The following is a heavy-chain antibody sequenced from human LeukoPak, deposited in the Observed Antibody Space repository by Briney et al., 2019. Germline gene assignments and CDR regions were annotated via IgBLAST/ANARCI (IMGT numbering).Heavy chain of an antibody. CDR2: INHSGST. J-gene: IGHJ4*02. CDR1: GGSFSGYY. Sequence: PSETLSLTCAVYGGSFSGYYWSWIRQPPGKGLEWIGEINHSGSTNYNPSLKSRVTISVDTSKNQFSLKLSSVTAADTAVYYCARGGGNSSSWYAPFDYWGQGTLVTVSS. CDR3: ARGGGNSSSWYAPFDY. D-gene: IGHD6-13*01. V-gene: IGHV4-34*01.